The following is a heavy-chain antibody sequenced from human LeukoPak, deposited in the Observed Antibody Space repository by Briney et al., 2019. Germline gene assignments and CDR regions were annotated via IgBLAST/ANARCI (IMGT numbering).Heavy chain of an antibody. D-gene: IGHD2-8*01. CDR1: GFTLSSHW. V-gene: IGHV3-66*01. CDR3: ARASFLYEAYYYYYGMDV. J-gene: IGHJ6*02. Sequence: PGGSLRLSCAASGFTLSSHWMTWVRQAPGKGLEWVSVIYSGGSTYYADSVKGRFTISRDNSKNTLYLQMNSLRAEDTAVYYCARASFLYEAYYYYYGMDVWGQGTTVTVSS. CDR2: IYSGGST.